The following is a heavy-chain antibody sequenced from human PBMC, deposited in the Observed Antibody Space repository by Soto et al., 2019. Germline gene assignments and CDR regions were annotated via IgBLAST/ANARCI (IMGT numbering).Heavy chain of an antibody. CDR3: AKAQSKLMVYVYFDY. Sequence: SGGSLRLSCAASGFTFNNYAMNWVRQAPGEGLEWVSVISGSGENTDYADSVKGRFTISRDNSKNTLYLQMNSLRVEDMAVYYCAKAQSKLMVYVYFDYWGQGTLVTVSS. D-gene: IGHD2-8*01. CDR1: GFTFNNYA. J-gene: IGHJ4*02. CDR2: ISGSGENT. V-gene: IGHV3-23*01.